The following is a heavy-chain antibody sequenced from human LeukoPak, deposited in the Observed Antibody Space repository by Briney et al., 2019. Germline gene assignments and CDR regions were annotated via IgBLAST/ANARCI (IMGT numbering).Heavy chain of an antibody. CDR3: VRRNRYDFEY. CDR1: GYTFTTYW. CDR2: IYPDDSDI. V-gene: IGHV5-51*01. Sequence: GESLKISCKCSGYTFTTYWIGGVRRMPGKGLEWMALIYPDDSDIRYSPSFQGQVTIPADKSMNTAYLQWSSLQASDTAMYYCVRRNRYDFEYWGQGSLVTVSS. D-gene: IGHD1-14*01. J-gene: IGHJ4*02.